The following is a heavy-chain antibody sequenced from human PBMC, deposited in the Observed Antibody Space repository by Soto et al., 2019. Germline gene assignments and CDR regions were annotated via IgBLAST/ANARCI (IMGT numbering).Heavy chain of an antibody. CDR3: ARRVSSGLHFDD. D-gene: IGHD6-19*01. Sequence: QLQLQESGPGLVKPSETLSLTCTVSGGSISSSSYYWGWIRQPPGKGLEWIGSIYYSGSTYYNPSLKSRVTISVDTSKNQFSLKLSSVTAADTAVYYCARRVSSGLHFDDWGQGTLVTVSS. CDR1: GGSISSSSYY. J-gene: IGHJ4*02. V-gene: IGHV4-39*01. CDR2: IYYSGST.